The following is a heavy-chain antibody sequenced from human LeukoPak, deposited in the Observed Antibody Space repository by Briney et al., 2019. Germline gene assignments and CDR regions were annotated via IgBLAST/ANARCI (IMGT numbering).Heavy chain of an antibody. D-gene: IGHD6-19*01. Sequence: ASVTVSCKASGGTFSSYAISWVRQAPGQGLEWMGGIIPIFGTANHAQKFQGRVTITADESTSTAYMELSSLRSEDTAVYYCATPSGAVAGTYYFDYWGQGTLVTVSS. CDR1: GGTFSSYA. CDR2: IIPIFGTA. CDR3: ATPSGAVAGTYYFDY. J-gene: IGHJ4*02. V-gene: IGHV1-69*13.